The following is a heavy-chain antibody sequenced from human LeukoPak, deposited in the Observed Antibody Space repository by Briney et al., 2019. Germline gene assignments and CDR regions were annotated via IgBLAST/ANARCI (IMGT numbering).Heavy chain of an antibody. J-gene: IGHJ4*02. V-gene: IGHV1-69*05. CDR2: IIPIFGTA. Sequence: SVKVSCKASGGTFSSYAISWVRQAPGQGLEWMGGIIPIFGTANHAQKFQGRVTITTDESTSTAYMELSSLRSEDTAVYYCARKGSGYSTRYYFDYGGQGTLVTVSS. CDR3: ARKGSGYSTRYYFDY. CDR1: GGTFSSYA. D-gene: IGHD3-3*01.